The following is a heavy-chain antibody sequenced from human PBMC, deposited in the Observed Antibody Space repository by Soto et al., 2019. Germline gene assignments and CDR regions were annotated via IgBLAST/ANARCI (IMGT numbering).Heavy chain of an antibody. CDR1: GYSFTSYW. J-gene: IGHJ6*02. V-gene: IGHV5-10-1*01. Sequence: ESLKISCKGSGYSFTSYWISWVRQMPGKGLEWIGRIDPGDSYTNYSPSSQGHVTISADKSISTAYLQWSSLKSSDTAMYYCSGRVTQCNQVYYYYCMEVWGQGATVNVPS. CDR3: SGRVTQCNQVYYYYCMEV. D-gene: IGHD1-1*01. CDR2: IDPGDSYT.